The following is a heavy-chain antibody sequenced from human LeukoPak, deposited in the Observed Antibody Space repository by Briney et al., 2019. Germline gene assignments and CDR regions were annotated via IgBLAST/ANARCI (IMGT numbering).Heavy chain of an antibody. D-gene: IGHD5-12*01. J-gene: IGHJ4*02. CDR1: GGTFSSYA. CDR2: IIPILGIA. V-gene: IGHV1-69*04. Sequence: ASVTVSCKASGGTFSSYAISWVRQAPGQGLEWMGRIIPILGIANYAQKFQGRVTITADKSTSTAYMELSSLRSEDTAVYYCARDDGSGYDTFDYWGQGTLVTVSS. CDR3: ARDDGSGYDTFDY.